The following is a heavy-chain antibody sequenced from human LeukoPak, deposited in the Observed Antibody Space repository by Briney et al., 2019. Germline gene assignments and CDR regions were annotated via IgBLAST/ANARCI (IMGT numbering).Heavy chain of an antibody. CDR3: AKVGESGGVWKYYFDY. D-gene: IGHD2-8*02. V-gene: IGHV3-23*01. CDR1: GLTFSSDA. Sequence: SGGSLRLSCAASGLTFSSDAMSWVRQAPGKGLEWVSAISGGGGSTYYTDSVKGRFTISRDNSKNTLYLQMNSLRAEDTAVYYCAKVGESGGVWKYYFDYWGQGTLVTVSS. CDR2: ISGGGGST. J-gene: IGHJ4*02.